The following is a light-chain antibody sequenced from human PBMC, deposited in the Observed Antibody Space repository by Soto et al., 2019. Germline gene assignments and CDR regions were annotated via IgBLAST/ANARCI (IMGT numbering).Light chain of an antibody. J-gene: IGLJ1*01. CDR2: GVS. CDR1: RSDVGSYNY. CDR3: NSYAGTSYV. Sequence: QSALTQPASVSGSPGQSITISCTGTRSDVGSYNYVSWYQQYPGKAPKLIIYGVSNRPSGVSNRCSGSKSGNTASLTISGRQAEDEADYYCNSYAGTSYVFGTGTKVTVL. V-gene: IGLV2-14*01.